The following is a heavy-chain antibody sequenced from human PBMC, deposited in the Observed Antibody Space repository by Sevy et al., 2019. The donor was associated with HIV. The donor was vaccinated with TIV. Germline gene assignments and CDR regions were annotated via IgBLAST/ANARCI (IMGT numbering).Heavy chain of an antibody. J-gene: IGHJ4*02. CDR2: IYYGGST. CDR1: GGSISSSGYY. CDR3: ARVSMIVVVITDDWGYYFDY. Sequence: SETLSLTCTVSGGSISSSGYYWGWIRQPPGKGLEWIGSIYYGGSTYYNPSLKGRITISVDASKHLFPLMLSSVTAADTAVYYCARVSMIVVVITDDWGYYFDYWGQGTLVTVSS. D-gene: IGHD3-22*01. V-gene: IGHV4-39*02.